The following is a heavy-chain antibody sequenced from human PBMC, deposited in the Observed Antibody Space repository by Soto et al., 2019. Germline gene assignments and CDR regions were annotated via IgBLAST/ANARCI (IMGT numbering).Heavy chain of an antibody. Sequence: QVQLVQSGAEVKKPGASVKVSCKASGYTFTSYAMHWVRQAPGQRLEWMGWITAGNGNTKYSQKFQGRVTITRDTSASTAYMELSSLRSEDTAVYYCARCSSYYYYMDVWGKGTTVTVSS. D-gene: IGHD2-2*01. V-gene: IGHV1-3*01. CDR2: ITAGNGNT. J-gene: IGHJ6*03. CDR3: ARCSSYYYYMDV. CDR1: GYTFTSYA.